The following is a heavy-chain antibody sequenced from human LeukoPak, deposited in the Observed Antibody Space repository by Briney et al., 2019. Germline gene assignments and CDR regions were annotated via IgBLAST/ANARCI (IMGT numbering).Heavy chain of an antibody. V-gene: IGHV4-39*07. CDR1: GGSISSSSYY. J-gene: IGHJ5*02. CDR2: IYYSGST. Sequence: SETLSLTCTVSGGSISSSSYYWGWIRQPLGKGLEWIGSIYYSGSTYYNPSLKSRVTISVDTSKNQFSLKLSSVTAADTAVYYCARESSESMVIVVVRTGGFDPWGQGTLVTVSS. CDR3: ARESSESMVIVVVRTGGFDP. D-gene: IGHD3-22*01.